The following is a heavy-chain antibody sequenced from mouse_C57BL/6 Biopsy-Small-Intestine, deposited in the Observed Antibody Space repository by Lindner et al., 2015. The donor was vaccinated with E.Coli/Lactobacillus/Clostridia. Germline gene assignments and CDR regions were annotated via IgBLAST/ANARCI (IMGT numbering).Heavy chain of an antibody. CDR2: ILPGSGIT. Sequence: VQLQESGAELMKPGASVKLSCKATGYTFTGYWIEWVKQRPGHGLEWIGEILPGSGITNYNEKFKGKATFTADTSSNTAFMQLSGLTTEDSTIYYCARSPELGRDYWGQGTTLTVSS. CDR1: GYTFTGYW. D-gene: IGHD4-1*01. CDR3: ARSPELGRDY. V-gene: IGHV1-9*01. J-gene: IGHJ2*01.